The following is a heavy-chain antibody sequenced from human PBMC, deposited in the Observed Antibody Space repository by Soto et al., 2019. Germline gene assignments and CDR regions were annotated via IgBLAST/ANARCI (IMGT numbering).Heavy chain of an antibody. CDR1: GYTLTSYA. Sequence: GAPVKVSCKASGYTLTSYAMHWVRQAPGQRLEWMGWINAGNGNTKYSQKFQGRVTITRDTSASTAYMELSSLRSEDTAVYYCARSIVVVTALDYWGQGTLVTVSS. CDR2: INAGNGNT. CDR3: ARSIVVVTALDY. J-gene: IGHJ4*02. D-gene: IGHD2-21*02. V-gene: IGHV1-3*01.